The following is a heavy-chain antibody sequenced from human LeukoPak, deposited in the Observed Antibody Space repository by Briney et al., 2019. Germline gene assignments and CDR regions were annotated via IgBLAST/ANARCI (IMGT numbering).Heavy chain of an antibody. CDR2: IRYDGSNK. CDR1: GFTFSSYG. V-gene: IGHV3-30*02. CDR3: AKDPSRRGSYFDY. J-gene: IGHJ4*02. Sequence: GGSLRLSCAASGFTFSSYGMHWARQAPGKGLEWVAFIRYDGSNKYYADSVKGRFTISRDNSKNTLYLQMNSLRAEDTAVYYCAKDPSRRGSYFDYWGQGTLVTVSS. D-gene: IGHD3-10*01.